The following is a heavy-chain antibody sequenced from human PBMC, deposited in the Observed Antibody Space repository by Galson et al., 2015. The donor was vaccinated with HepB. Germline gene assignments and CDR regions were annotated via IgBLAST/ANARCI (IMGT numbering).Heavy chain of an antibody. V-gene: IGHV3-7*03. CDR2: IKQDGSEK. CDR3: ARVTMVRGVTPWFDP. Sequence: SLRLSCAASGFTFSSYWMSWVRQAPGKGLEWVANIKQDGSEKYYVDSVKGRFTISRDNAKNSLYLQMNSLRAEDTAVYYCARVTMVRGVTPWFDPWGQGTLVTVSS. D-gene: IGHD3-10*01. CDR1: GFTFSSYW. J-gene: IGHJ5*02.